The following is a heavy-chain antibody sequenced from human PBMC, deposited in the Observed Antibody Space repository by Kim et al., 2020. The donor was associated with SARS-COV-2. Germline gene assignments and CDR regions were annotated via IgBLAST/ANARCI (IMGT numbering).Heavy chain of an antibody. Sequence: QGFTGRFVFSLDTSVSTAYLQISSLKAEDTAVYYCARGGSSGYPDYFDYWGQGTLVTVSS. V-gene: IGHV7-4-1*02. J-gene: IGHJ4*02. CDR3: ARGGSSGYPDYFDY. D-gene: IGHD3-22*01.